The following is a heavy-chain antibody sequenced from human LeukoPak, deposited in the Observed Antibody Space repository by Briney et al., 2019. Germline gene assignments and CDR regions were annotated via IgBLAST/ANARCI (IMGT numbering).Heavy chain of an antibody. V-gene: IGHV4-4*07. Sequence: PSETLSLTCTVSGGSLSSYYWSWIRQPAGKGLEWIGRIYTSGSTNYNPSLKSRVTISVDTSENQLSLKLSSVTAADTAVYYCARQKDSTGWTWYLDLWGRGTLVTVSS. J-gene: IGHJ2*01. CDR2: IYTSGST. CDR1: GGSLSSYY. CDR3: ARQKDSTGWTWYLDL. D-gene: IGHD6-19*01.